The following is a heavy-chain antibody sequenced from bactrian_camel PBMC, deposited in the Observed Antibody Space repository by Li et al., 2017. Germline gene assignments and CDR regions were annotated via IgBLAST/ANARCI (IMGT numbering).Heavy chain of an antibody. V-gene: IGHV3S53*01. CDR2: IYVAVRGQGVAA. CDR3: AARWGATAVAGRGIFDEYND. J-gene: IGHJ4*01. Sequence: HVQLVESGGGSVQAGGSLKLSCKTSGYIFKRCPMAWYRQAPGKEREGVAAIYVAVRGQGVAADSYADSVKGRFTISQDYARKAIYLDMTDLKPEDSATYVCAARWGATAVAGRGIFDEYNDWGQGTQVTVS. CDR1: GYIFKRCP. D-gene: IGHD7*01.